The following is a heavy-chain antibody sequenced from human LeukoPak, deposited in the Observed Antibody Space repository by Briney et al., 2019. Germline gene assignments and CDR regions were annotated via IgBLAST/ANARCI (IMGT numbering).Heavy chain of an antibody. J-gene: IGHJ4*02. V-gene: IGHV4-59*01. CDR2: IYYRGST. Sequence: SETLSLPCTVSGGSLNNYYWSWIRQPPGKGLEWIGYIYYRGSTNYNPSLKSRVTFSVDTSKNQFSLKLNSVTAADTAVYYCARGGDYGDLLYFDYWGREPWSPSPQ. CDR3: ARGGDYGDLLYFDY. D-gene: IGHD4-17*01. CDR1: GGSLNNYY.